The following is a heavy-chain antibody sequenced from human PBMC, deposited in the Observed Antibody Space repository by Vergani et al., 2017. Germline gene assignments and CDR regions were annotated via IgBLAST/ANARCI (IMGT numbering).Heavy chain of an antibody. CDR2: IYHSGST. CDR1: GYSISSGYY. J-gene: IGHJ5*02. D-gene: IGHD3-10*01. CDR3: ARGSLSGRVYNWFDP. V-gene: IGHV4-38-2*02. Sequence: QVQLQESGPGLVKPSETLYLPCTVSGYSISSGYYWGWIRPPPGKGLAWIGNIYHSGSTYYNPSLRSRVTIAVDTSKNQFSLKLSAVTAADTAVYYCARGSLSGRVYNWFDPWGQGTLVTVSS.